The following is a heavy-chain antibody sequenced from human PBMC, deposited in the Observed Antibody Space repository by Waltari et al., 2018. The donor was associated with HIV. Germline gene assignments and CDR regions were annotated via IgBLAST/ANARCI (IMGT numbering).Heavy chain of an antibody. CDR2: IYYSGST. J-gene: IGHJ2*01. CDR1: GGSISSSSYS. D-gene: IGHD5-18*01. V-gene: IGHV4-39*01. CDR3: ARVQTGVDTAMVNRYFDL. Sequence: QLQLQESGPGLVKPSETLSLTCTVSGGSISSSSYSWGWIRQHPGKGLEWIGSIYYSGSTYYNPSLKSRVTISVDTSKNQFSLKLSSVTAADTAVYYCARVQTGVDTAMVNRYFDLWGRGTLVTVSS.